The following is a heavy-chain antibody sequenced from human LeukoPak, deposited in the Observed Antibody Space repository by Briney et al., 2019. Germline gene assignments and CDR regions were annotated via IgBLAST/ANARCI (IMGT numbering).Heavy chain of an antibody. Sequence: GGSLRLSCAAPGFTFSNAWMSWVRQAPGKGLEWVAFIKSQSSGGTAEYAAPVKGRFTISRDDAITTLYLQMNSLTTEDTAVYYCAKGLYSSSWYFDYWGQGTLVAVSS. CDR2: IKSQSSGGTA. J-gene: IGHJ4*02. CDR1: GFTFSNAW. CDR3: AKGLYSSSWYFDY. D-gene: IGHD6-13*01. V-gene: IGHV3-15*01.